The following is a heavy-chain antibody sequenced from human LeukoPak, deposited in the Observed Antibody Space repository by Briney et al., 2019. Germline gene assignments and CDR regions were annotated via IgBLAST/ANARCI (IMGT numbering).Heavy chain of an antibody. Sequence: SETLSLTCTVSGGSISSYYWSWIRQPPGKGLEWIGSIYYSGSTYYNPSLKSRVTVSVDTSKNQFSLQLSSVTAADTAVYYCARDSMITFGGTHYMDVWGKGTTVTVSS. CDR1: GGSISSYY. D-gene: IGHD3-16*01. J-gene: IGHJ6*03. CDR3: ARDSMITFGGTHYMDV. CDR2: IYYSGST. V-gene: IGHV4-39*07.